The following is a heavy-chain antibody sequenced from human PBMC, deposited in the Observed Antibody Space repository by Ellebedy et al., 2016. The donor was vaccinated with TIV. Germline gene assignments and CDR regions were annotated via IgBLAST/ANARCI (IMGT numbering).Heavy chain of an antibody. CDR3: ARDRQTTVPNDAFDV. Sequence: SETLSLTCTISGGPVNTYCWSWIRQHPGKGPEWIGYIYYIGHTYSPPSLDSRVTISLDTSNNQFSLKLSSVTAADTAVYYCARDRQTTVPNDAFDVWGQGTMVTVSS. CDR1: GGPVNTYC. J-gene: IGHJ3*01. V-gene: IGHV4-59*06. D-gene: IGHD4-17*01. CDR2: IYYIGHT.